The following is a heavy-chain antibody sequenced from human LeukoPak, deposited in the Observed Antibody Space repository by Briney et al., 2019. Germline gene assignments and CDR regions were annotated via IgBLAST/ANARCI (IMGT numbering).Heavy chain of an antibody. CDR1: GFTFSSYG. CDR3: ARGVNWNYVDYYYYYMDV. Sequence: GGSLRLSCAASGFTFSSYGMHWVRQAPGKGLEWVAFIRYGGSNQYYADSVKGRFIISRDNSKNTLYLQMNSLRAEDTAVYYCARGVNWNYVDYYYYYMDVWGKGTTVTVSS. J-gene: IGHJ6*03. D-gene: IGHD1-7*01. V-gene: IGHV3-30*02. CDR2: IRYGGSNQ.